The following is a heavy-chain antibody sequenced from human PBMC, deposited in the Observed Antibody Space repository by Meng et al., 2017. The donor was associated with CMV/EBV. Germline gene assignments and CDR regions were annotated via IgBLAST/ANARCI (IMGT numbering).Heavy chain of an antibody. Sequence: GESLKISCAASGFTFSSYWMSWVRRAPGKGLEWVANIKQDGSEKYYVDSVKGRFTISRDNAKNSLYLQMNSLRAEDTAVYYCARDGLDIVATISGDYFDYWGQGTLVTVSS. D-gene: IGHD5-12*01. CDR2: IKQDGSEK. CDR1: GFTFSSYW. CDR3: ARDGLDIVATISGDYFDY. V-gene: IGHV3-7*01. J-gene: IGHJ4*02.